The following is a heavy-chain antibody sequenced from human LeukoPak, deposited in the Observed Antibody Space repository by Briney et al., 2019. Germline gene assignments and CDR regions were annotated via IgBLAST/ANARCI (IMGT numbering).Heavy chain of an antibody. CDR2: IKQDGSEK. D-gene: IGHD3-9*01. CDR3: ARVLLRCFDWLGAFDI. Sequence: GGSLRLSCAASGFTFSSYWMSWVRQAPGKGLEWVANIKQDGSEKYYVDSVKGRFTISRDNAKNSLYLQMNSLRAEDTAVYYCARVLLRCFDWLGAFDIWGQGTMVTVSS. J-gene: IGHJ3*02. CDR1: GFTFSSYW. V-gene: IGHV3-7*01.